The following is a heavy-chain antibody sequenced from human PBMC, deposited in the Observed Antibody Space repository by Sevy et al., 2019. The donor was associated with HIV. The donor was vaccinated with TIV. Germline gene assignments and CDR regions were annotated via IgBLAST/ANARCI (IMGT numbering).Heavy chain of an antibody. Sequence: SENLSLTCAISGGSISGHYWGWIRQPPGKGLEWIAYIYDSGSSNYNPSLSGRVTISVDTSKNQFSLRLSSVTAADTAVYYSARGGALTYYDTTGFQNYFDSWGPGTLVTVSS. D-gene: IGHD3-22*01. CDR1: GGSISGHY. V-gene: IGHV4-59*11. CDR3: ARGGALTYYDTTGFQNYFDS. J-gene: IGHJ4*02. CDR2: IYDSGSS.